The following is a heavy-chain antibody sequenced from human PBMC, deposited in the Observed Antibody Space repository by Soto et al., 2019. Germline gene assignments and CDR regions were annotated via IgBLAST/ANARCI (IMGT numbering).Heavy chain of an antibody. D-gene: IGHD1-26*01. CDR1: GGTFSSYA. Sequence: QVQLVQSGADVKKPGSSVKVSCKASGGTFSSYAISWVRQAPGQGLEWMGGIIPIFGTTNYARRFQGRVTRTEDQCTSKAYMELRSLRSEDTAVYYCARGTLSGSYYYCGLDVWGQGTTVHVSS. CDR3: ARGTLSGSYYYCGLDV. CDR2: IIPIFGTT. J-gene: IGHJ6*02. V-gene: IGHV1-69*01.